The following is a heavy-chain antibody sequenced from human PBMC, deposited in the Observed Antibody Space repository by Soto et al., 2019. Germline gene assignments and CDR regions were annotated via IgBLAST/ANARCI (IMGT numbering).Heavy chain of an antibody. CDR1: GFTFSNYW. CDR2: IKSDGSEK. Sequence: EVQLVESGGGLVQPGGSLRLSCAASGFTFSNYWMTWVRQAPGKGLEWVASIKSDGSEKQYVDSVKGRFTISRDNARNSLYLQMNTRRAEDTAVYYCARYEWGQGTLVIVSS. D-gene: IGHD3-3*01. J-gene: IGHJ4*02. CDR3: ARYE. V-gene: IGHV3-7*01.